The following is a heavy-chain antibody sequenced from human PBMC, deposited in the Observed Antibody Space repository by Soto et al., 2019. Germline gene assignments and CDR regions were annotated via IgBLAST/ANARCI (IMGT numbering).Heavy chain of an antibody. D-gene: IGHD3-3*01. J-gene: IGHJ3*02. V-gene: IGHV1-58*02. CDR1: GYTFTSYG. Sequence: GASVKVSCKASGYTFTSYGISWVRQARGQRLEWIGWIVVGSGNTNYAQKFQERVTITRDMSTSTAYMELSSLRSEDTAVYYCAAPLRSDAFDIWGQGTMVTVSS. CDR2: IVVGSGNT. CDR3: AAPLRSDAFDI.